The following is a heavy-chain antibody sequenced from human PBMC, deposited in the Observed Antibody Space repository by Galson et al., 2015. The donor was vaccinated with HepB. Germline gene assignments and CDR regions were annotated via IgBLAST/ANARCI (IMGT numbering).Heavy chain of an antibody. CDR3: AVGTWEMAPFDY. CDR2: INLNSGGT. J-gene: IGHJ4*02. CDR1: GYTFTGYY. Sequence: SVKVSCKASGYTFTGYYMHWVRQAPGQGLEWMGWINLNSGGTNYAQKFQGRVTMTRDTSISTAYMELSRLRSDDTAVYYCAVGTWEMAPFDYWGQGTLVTVSS. V-gene: IGHV1-2*02. D-gene: IGHD5-24*01.